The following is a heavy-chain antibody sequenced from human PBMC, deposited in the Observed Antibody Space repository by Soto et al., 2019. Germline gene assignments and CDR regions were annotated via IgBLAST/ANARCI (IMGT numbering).Heavy chain of an antibody. D-gene: IGHD2-21*02. J-gene: IGHJ6*02. CDR1: GYTFTRYG. V-gene: IGHV1-18*01. CDR2: ISGYDGRT. Sequence: QVHLVQSGAEVKKPGASVKVSCKTSGYTFTRYGISWVRQAPGQGLEWMGWISGYDGRTNFAQKVQDRVTITTDTPTSTVYVELRSMSSDDTAVYYCAREGDVPYYYSGMDVWGQGTTVTVSS. CDR3: AREGDVPYYYSGMDV.